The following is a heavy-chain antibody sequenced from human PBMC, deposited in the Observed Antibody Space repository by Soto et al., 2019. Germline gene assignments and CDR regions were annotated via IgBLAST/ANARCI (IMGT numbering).Heavy chain of an antibody. CDR1: GFTFSTYA. V-gene: IGHV3-30*18. Sequence: PGGSLRLSCAASGFTFSTYAMHWVRQAPGKGPEWVAVILSDGNSQYYADSVQGRFIISRDNSNNILYLQMNSLTTEDTAVYYCAKTCIHCYRSDYWGQGTLVTVSS. D-gene: IGHD2-21*02. J-gene: IGHJ4*02. CDR3: AKTCIHCYRSDY. CDR2: ILSDGNSQ.